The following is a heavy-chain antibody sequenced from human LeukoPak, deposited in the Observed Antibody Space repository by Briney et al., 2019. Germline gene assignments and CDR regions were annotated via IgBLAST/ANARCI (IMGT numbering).Heavy chain of an antibody. CDR2: INSDGSNT. D-gene: IGHD2-8*01. CDR1: GFTFSSYW. Sequence: GGSLSLSCAASGFTFSSYWMEWVRQAPGKGLVWVSRINSDGSNTTYADSVKGRFTISRDNGKNTLYLQMNSLRAEDTAVYYCARGVYGPLFDPWGQGTLVTVSS. J-gene: IGHJ5*02. V-gene: IGHV3-74*01. CDR3: ARGVYGPLFDP.